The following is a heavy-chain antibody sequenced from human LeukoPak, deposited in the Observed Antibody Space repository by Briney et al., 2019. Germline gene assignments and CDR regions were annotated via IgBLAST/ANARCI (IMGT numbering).Heavy chain of an antibody. CDR2: ISGSGGST. V-gene: IGHV3-23*01. Sequence: PGGTLRLSCAASGFTFSSYGMSWVRQAPGKGLEWVSAISGSGGSTYYADSVKGRFTISRDNSKNTLYLQVNSLRAEDTAVYYCARPTYSSGWSDAFDIWGQGTMVTVSS. J-gene: IGHJ3*02. CDR3: ARPTYSSGWSDAFDI. D-gene: IGHD6-19*01. CDR1: GFTFSSYG.